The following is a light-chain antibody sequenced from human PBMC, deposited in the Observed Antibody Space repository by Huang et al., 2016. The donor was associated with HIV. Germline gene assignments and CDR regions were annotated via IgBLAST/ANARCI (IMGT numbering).Light chain of an antibody. CDR1: QSLLHGDGKTY. CDR2: EVS. CDR3: MQGIHLPIT. V-gene: IGKV2-29*02. J-gene: IGKJ5*01. Sequence: IVMTQTPLSLSVTPGQPASISCKSSQSLLHGDGKTYFYWYLQKAGQSPQLLIHEVSRRFSGVPDRFSGSGSRTDFTLKISRVEAEDVGVYYCMQGIHLPITFGQGTRLEIK.